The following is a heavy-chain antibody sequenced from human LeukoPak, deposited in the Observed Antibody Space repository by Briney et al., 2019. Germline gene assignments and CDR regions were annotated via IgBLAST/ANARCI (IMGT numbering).Heavy chain of an antibody. D-gene: IGHD3-16*02. V-gene: IGHV3-11*04. CDR1: GFTFSDYY. J-gene: IGHJ4*02. CDR3: ARSRQSLTTPDY. CDR2: ISSNGSTI. Sequence: GGSLRLSCAASGFTFSDYYMSWIRQAPGKGLEWVSYISSNGSTIYYADSVKGRFTISRDNAKNSLYLQMNSLRAEDTAVYYCARSRQSLTTPDYWGQGTLVTVSS.